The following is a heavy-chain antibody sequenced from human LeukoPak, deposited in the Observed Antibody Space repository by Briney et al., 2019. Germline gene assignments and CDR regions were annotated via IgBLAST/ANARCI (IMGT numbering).Heavy chain of an antibody. CDR3: AGRITGYSSGYVF. J-gene: IGHJ4*02. Sequence: GGSLRLSCVGSGFTFSNYAMSWVRQAPGKGLDWVSVISGSAHKIRCADSVRGRFTISRDNSENTVYLQMNNLRGEDTAIYYCAGRITGYSSGYVFWGQGTLVTVSS. CDR1: GFTFSNYA. V-gene: IGHV3-23*01. D-gene: IGHD5-18*01. CDR2: ISGSAHKI.